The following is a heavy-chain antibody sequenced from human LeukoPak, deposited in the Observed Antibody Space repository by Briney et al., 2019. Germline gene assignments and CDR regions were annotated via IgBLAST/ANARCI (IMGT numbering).Heavy chain of an antibody. Sequence: SETVSLTCTVSGGSISSYYRSWIRQPPGKGLEWIGYIYYSGSTNYNPSLKSRVTISVDTSKNQFSLKLSSVTAADTAVYYCASGIAVAGTRGDYWGQGTLVTVSS. D-gene: IGHD6-19*01. CDR3: ASGIAVAGTRGDY. J-gene: IGHJ4*02. V-gene: IGHV4-59*01. CDR1: GGSISSYY. CDR2: IYYSGST.